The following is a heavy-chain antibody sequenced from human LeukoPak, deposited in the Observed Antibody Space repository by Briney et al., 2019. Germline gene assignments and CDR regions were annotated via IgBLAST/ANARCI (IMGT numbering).Heavy chain of an antibody. CDR3: AKHFCTGLVCSLFDS. CDR1: GFTMSNYG. Sequence: GGSLRLSCAASGFTMSNYGVSWVRQAPGKGLEWVSGIRSAVDTTHYADSVKGRFIISRDNSKNTLSLQLNSLRPEDTALYYCAKHFCTGLVCSLFDSWGQGTLVTVSS. D-gene: IGHD3/OR15-3a*01. V-gene: IGHV3-23*01. J-gene: IGHJ4*02. CDR2: IRSAVDTT.